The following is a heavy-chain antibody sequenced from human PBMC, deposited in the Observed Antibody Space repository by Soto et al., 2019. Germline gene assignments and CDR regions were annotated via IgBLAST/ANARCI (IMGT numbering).Heavy chain of an antibody. CDR1: GFSLSTSGVG. Sequence: SGPTLVNPTQTLTLTCTFSGFSLSTSGVGVGWIRQPPGKALEWLALIYWDDDKRYSPSLKSRLTITKDTSKNQVVLTMTNMDPVDTATYYCAHRLGRTGYVGSSWYTAGGTPNWFDPWGQGTLVTVSS. CDR3: AHRLGRTGYVGSSWYTAGGTPNWFDP. J-gene: IGHJ5*02. V-gene: IGHV2-5*02. D-gene: IGHD6-13*01. CDR2: IYWDDDK.